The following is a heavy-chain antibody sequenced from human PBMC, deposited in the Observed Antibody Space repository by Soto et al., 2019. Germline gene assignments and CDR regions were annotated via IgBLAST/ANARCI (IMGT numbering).Heavy chain of an antibody. D-gene: IGHD5-18*01. CDR1: GFTFSSYG. Sequence: QVQLVESGGGVVQPGRSLRLSCAASGFTFSSYGMHWVRQAPGTGLAWVAVISYDGSNKYYAVSVKGRFTISRDNSKITLYLQLNSLRAEETYVYYGATSSIIGYRYGSYYSDYWGQGTLVPVSS. CDR2: ISYDGSNK. J-gene: IGHJ4*02. V-gene: IGHV3-30*03. CDR3: ATSSIIGYRYGSYYSDY.